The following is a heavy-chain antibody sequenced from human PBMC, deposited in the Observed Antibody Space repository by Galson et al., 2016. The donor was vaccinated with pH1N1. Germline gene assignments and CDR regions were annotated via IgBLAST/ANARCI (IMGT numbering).Heavy chain of an antibody. J-gene: IGHJ3*02. D-gene: IGHD3-10*01. V-gene: IGHV3-11*01. CDR2: ISSSGYTI. Sequence: SLRLSCAASGFTFSDYYMTWIRRAPGKGLEWVSYISSSGYTIFHTDSVKGRFTISRDNAKNSLYLQMNSLRAEDTAVYYCASAPRLGELELGDVFDIWGQGTMVTVSS. CDR3: ASAPRLGELELGDVFDI. CDR1: GFTFSDYY.